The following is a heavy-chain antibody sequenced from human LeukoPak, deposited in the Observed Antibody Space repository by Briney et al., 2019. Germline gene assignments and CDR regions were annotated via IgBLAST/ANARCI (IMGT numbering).Heavy chain of an antibody. CDR3: ARQRDTRYNWFDP. J-gene: IGHJ5*02. CDR1: GYSFTSYW. D-gene: IGHD2-21*02. V-gene: IGHV5-10-1*01. Sequence: GESLKISCKGSGYSFTSYWITWVRQMPGKGLEWMGKIDPSDSYTNYSPSLQGHVTISADKSISTAYLQWSSLKASDTAMYYCARQRDTRYNWFDPWGQGTRVTVSS. CDR2: IDPSDSYT.